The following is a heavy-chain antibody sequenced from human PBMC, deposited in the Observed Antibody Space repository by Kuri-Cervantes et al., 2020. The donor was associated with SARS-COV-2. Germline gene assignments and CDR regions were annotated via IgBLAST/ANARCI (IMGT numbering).Heavy chain of an antibody. J-gene: IGHJ6*03. Sequence: SVNVSCKASGYTFTGYYMHWVRQAPGQGLEWMGWINPNRGGRNYAQKFQDRVTMTRDTSISTAYMELSSLRSEDTSVDYWATGGQYYDFWIGYPTDYYYYYMDAWGKGTTVTVSS. CDR2: INPNRGGR. D-gene: IGHD3-3*01. CDR3: ATGGQYYDFWIGYPTDYYYYYMDA. V-gene: IGHV1-2*02. CDR1: GYTFTGYY.